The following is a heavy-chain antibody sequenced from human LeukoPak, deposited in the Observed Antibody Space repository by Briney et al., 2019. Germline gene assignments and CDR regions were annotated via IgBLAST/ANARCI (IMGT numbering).Heavy chain of an antibody. Sequence: GGSLRLSCAASGFTFSTYAMSWVRQAPGKGLVWDSRINSDGSSTSYADSVKGRFTISRDNAKNTLPLQMNSLRADDTAVYYCARGYSGTYRIDYWGQGTLVTVSS. CDR2: INSDGSST. J-gene: IGHJ4*02. V-gene: IGHV3-74*01. CDR3: ARGYSGTYRIDY. D-gene: IGHD1-26*01. CDR1: GFTFSTYA.